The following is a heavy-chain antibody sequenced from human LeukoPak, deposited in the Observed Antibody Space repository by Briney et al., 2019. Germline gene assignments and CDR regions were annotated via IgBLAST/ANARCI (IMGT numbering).Heavy chain of an antibody. CDR3: ARQGVGATDC. CDR1: GGSISSSTYY. D-gene: IGHD1-26*01. J-gene: IGHJ4*02. V-gene: IGHV4-39*01. CDR2: ITYSGST. Sequence: SETLSLTCTVSGGSISSSTYYWAWIRQSPGKGLEWIGSITYSGSTYYNPSLESRVTISVDASKNQFSLRLISVTAVDTAVYYCARQGVGATDCWGQGTLVTVSS.